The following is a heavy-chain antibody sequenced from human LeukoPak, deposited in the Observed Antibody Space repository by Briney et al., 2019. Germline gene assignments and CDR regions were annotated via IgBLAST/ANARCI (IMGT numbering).Heavy chain of an antibody. CDR1: GFAVSTNY. CDR2: IYSGGST. CDR3: AKKRAVAGFAQFDY. J-gene: IGHJ4*02. D-gene: IGHD6-19*01. V-gene: IGHV3-66*01. Sequence: GGSLRLSCVASGFAVSTNYMNWVRQAPGKGLEWVSVIYSGGSTYYADSVKGRFTISRDNSKNTLYLQMNSLRAEDTAVYYCAKKRAVAGFAQFDYWGQGTLVTVSS.